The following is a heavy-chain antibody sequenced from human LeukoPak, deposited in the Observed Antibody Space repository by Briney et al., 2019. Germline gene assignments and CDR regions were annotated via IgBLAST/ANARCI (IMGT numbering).Heavy chain of an antibody. V-gene: IGHV1-2*02. CDR2: INPNSGGT. CDR1: GYTFTDYY. CDR3: ARDCSTTNCYSPFDY. Sequence: ASVKVSCKASGYTFTDYYMHWVRQAPGQGLEWMGWINPNSGGTNYAQKFQGRVTMTRDTSISTAYMELSRLRSDDTAVYYCARDCSTTNCYSPFDYRGQGTLVTVSS. D-gene: IGHD2-2*01. J-gene: IGHJ4*02.